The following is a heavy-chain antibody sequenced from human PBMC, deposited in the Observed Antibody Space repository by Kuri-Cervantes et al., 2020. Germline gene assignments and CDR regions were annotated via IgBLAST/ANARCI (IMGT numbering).Heavy chain of an antibody. CDR1: GGSISSGGYY. D-gene: IGHD3-22*01. J-gene: IGHJ6*02. V-gene: IGHV4-61*02. CDR3: ASWVVITGIGYYYGMDV. Sequence: SETLSLTCSVSGGSISSGGYYWSWIRQPAGKGLEWIWRNYTSGSTNYNPSLKSRVTMSVDTSKNQFSLKLSSVTAADTAVYYCASWVVITGIGYYYGMDVWGQGTTVTVSS. CDR2: NYTSGST.